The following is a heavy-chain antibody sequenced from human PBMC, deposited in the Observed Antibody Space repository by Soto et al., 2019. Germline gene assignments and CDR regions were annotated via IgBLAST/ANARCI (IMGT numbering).Heavy chain of an antibody. J-gene: IGHJ4*02. Sequence: PGGSLRLSCAASGFIFSDHYMDWVCQAPGKGLEWVARIRNKANSYTTEYAASVKGRFTISRDDSKNALYLQMNSLKIEDTAVYYCDRGCSSSGSTYSGCYWGQGTLVTVSS. CDR2: IRNKANSYTT. V-gene: IGHV3-72*01. D-gene: IGHD2-15*01. CDR3: DRGCSSSGSTYSGCY. CDR1: GFIFSDHY.